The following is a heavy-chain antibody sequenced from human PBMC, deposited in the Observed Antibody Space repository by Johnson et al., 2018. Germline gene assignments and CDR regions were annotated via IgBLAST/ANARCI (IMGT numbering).Heavy chain of an antibody. J-gene: IGHJ6*02. CDR2: ISGDGSDT. Sequence: EVQLLETGGDLVQPGGSLRLSCEASGFTFTSYWMHWVRQVPGKGLVWVSCISGDGSDTRYADSVKGRFTIARDNAKDTLYLKMNRLRAEDTAVYYCGRGNYYGMDVWGQGTTVTVSS. CDR1: GFTFTSYW. CDR3: GRGNYYGMDV. V-gene: IGHV3-74*01.